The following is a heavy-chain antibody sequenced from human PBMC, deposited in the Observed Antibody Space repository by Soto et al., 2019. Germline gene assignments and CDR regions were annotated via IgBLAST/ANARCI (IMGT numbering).Heavy chain of an antibody. D-gene: IGHD2-21*02. J-gene: IGHJ6*02. CDR2: IYWDDDK. V-gene: IGHV2-5*02. CDR3: AHSRCGGDCLQSYSSHYYYGMYV. Sequence: QITLKESGPSLVKPTQTLTLTCTFSGFSLSTGGVGVGWIRPTPGKALEWLVLIYWDDDKRYSPSLRSRLTVTKDTSKNQVVLILTNMDPVDTATYFCAHSRCGGDCLQSYSSHYYYGMYVWGQGTTVTVSS. CDR1: GFSLSTGGVG.